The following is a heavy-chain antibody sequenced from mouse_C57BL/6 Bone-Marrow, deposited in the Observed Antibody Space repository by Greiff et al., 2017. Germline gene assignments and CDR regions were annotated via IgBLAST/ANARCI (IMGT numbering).Heavy chain of an antibody. Sequence: DVMLVESGGGLVKPGGSLKLSCAASGFTFSSYTMSWVRQTPEKRLEWVATISGGGGNTYYPDSVKGRFTISRDNAKNTLYLQMSSLRSEDTALYNCARRYYGSSWFAYWGQGTLVTVSA. D-gene: IGHD1-1*01. J-gene: IGHJ3*01. CDR2: ISGGGGNT. V-gene: IGHV5-9*01. CDR3: ARRYYGSSWFAY. CDR1: GFTFSSYT.